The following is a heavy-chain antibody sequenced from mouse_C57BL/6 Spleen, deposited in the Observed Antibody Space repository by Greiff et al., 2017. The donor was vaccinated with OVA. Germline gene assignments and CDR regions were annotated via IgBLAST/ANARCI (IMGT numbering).Heavy chain of an antibody. J-gene: IGHJ3*01. CDR1: GYTFTSYW. V-gene: IGHV1-5*01. CDR3: TRARDYGSSPAWFSY. D-gene: IGHD1-1*01. CDR2: IYPGNSDT. Sequence: EVQLQQSGTVLARPGASVKMSCKTSGYTFTSYWMHWVKQRPGQGLEWIGAIYPGNSDTSYNQKFKGKAKLTAVTSASTAYMELSSLTNEDSAVYYCTRARDYGSSPAWFSYWGQGTLVTVSA.